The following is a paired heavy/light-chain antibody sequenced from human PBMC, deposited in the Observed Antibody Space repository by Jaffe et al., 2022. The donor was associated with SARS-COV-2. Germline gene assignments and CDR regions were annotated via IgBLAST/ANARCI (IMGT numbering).Light chain of an antibody. CDR1: NIGSKS. V-gene: IGLV3-21*04. CDR3: QVWDSKINHPV. J-gene: IGLJ2*01. Sequence: SYVLTQPPSVSVAPGKTAKITCGENNIGSKSVHWYQQKPGQAPVLVIYYDSDRPSGIPERFSGSNSGNMATLTISRVEAGDEADFYCQVWDSKINHPVFGGGTRLTVL. CDR2: YDS.
Heavy chain of an antibody. Sequence: EVQLVESGGGLVKPGGSLRLSCAASGFTLSNAWMTWVRQAPGKGLEWVGHIKSTVEGGTTDNAAVEEGRFSISRDDSKNTLYLHMNSLKTEDTAVYYCAESHYYDSTGPGDLRYWGQGTLVTVSS. CDR2: IKSTVEGGTT. V-gene: IGHV3-15*01. D-gene: IGHD3-22*01. CDR1: GFTLSNAW. CDR3: AESHYYDSTGPGDLRY. J-gene: IGHJ4*02.